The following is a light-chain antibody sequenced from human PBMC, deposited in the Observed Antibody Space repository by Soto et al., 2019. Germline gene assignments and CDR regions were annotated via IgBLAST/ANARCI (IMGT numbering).Light chain of an antibody. J-gene: IGLJ2*01. V-gene: IGLV6-57*01. CDR1: SGSIAGNY. CDR3: QSYDSDSVI. CDR2: EDN. Sequence: NFMLTQPHSVSESPGKTVTISCTRSSGSIAGNYVQWFQQRPGSFPTTVIFEDNQRPSWVPDRFSGSIDSSSNSASLTIPGLQTDDEADYYCQSYDSDSVIFGGGTKLTVL.